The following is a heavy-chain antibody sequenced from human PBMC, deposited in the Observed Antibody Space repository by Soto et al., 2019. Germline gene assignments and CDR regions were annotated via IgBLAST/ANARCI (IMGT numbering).Heavy chain of an antibody. J-gene: IGHJ4*02. CDR3: ARLFRGSYFDY. CDR1: GYTFSSYG. V-gene: IGHV1-18*01. Sequence: QVQLVQSGGEVKKPGASVKVSCKASGYTFSSYGVSWVRQAPGQGLEWMGWISTHNGNTNYAQKLQGRVTMTTDTSTSTAYMEVRGLRYDDTAVDYCARLFRGSYFDYWGQGTLVTVSS. D-gene: IGHD1-26*01. CDR2: ISTHNGNT.